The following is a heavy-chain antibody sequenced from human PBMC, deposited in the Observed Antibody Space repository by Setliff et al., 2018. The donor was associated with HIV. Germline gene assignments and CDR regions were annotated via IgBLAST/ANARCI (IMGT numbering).Heavy chain of an antibody. CDR2: IKSKTDGGTT. CDR3: TREIRDGYPLSSN. Sequence: GGSLRLSCASSGFTFKNAWMTWVRQAPGKGQEWIGRIKSKTDGGTTDYAAPVKGRFTISRDDSKSTLYLQLTTLRTEDTGFYFCTREIRDGYPLSSNWGQGTLVTVSS. J-gene: IGHJ4*02. D-gene: IGHD1-1*01. V-gene: IGHV3-15*01. CDR1: GFTFKNAW.